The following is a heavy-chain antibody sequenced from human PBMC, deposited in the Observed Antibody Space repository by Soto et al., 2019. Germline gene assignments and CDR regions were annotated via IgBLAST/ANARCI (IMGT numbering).Heavy chain of an antibody. J-gene: IGHJ4*01. CDR3: VKRGDNYDY. V-gene: IGHV3-23*01. CDR1: GFTMSRTA. Sequence: PGGSLRLSCVASGFTMSRTAMSWDRQAPGKGLEWVSTASGSGASTNYADSVKGRSTISRDNSKNTVYLQMNSLRPEDTAIYYCVKRGDNYDYWGHGTLVTVSS. CDR2: ASGSGAST. D-gene: IGHD5-12*01.